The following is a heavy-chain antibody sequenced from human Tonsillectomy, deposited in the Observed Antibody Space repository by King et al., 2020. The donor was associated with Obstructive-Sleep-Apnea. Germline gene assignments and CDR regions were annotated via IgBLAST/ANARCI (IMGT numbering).Heavy chain of an antibody. D-gene: IGHD1-26*01. CDR3: AKDMGFDTGGGFDY. Sequence: QLVQSGGGLVQPGRSLRLSCAASGFNLDDYAMHWVRQVPGKGLEWVSGISWNSGNIGYADSVKGRFTITRDNAKNSLYLQMNSLRAEDTTLYYCAKDMGFDTGGGFDYWGQGALVTVFS. J-gene: IGHJ4*02. CDR1: GFNLDDYA. CDR2: ISWNSGNI. V-gene: IGHV3-9*01.